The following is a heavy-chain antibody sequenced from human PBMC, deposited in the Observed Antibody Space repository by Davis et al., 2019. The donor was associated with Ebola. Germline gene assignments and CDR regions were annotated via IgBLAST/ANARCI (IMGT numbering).Heavy chain of an antibody. CDR3: ARLGTERRVGVDYYDYVWGSYRPPLGMDV. Sequence: GESLKISCKGSGYSFTSYWISWVRQMPGKGLEWMGRIDPSDSYTNYSPSFQGHVTISADKSISTAYLQWSSLKASDTAMYYCARLGTERRVGVDYYDYVWGSYRPPLGMDVWGQGTTVTVSS. CDR2: IDPSDSYT. V-gene: IGHV5-10-1*01. D-gene: IGHD3-16*02. J-gene: IGHJ6*02. CDR1: GYSFTSYW.